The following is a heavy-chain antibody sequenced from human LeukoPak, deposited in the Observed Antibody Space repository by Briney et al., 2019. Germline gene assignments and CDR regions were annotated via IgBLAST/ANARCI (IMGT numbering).Heavy chain of an antibody. V-gene: IGHV3-21*04. CDR3: ARPPSGSSYRGARGAFDI. CDR2: ISDGSRDT. Sequence: SGGSLRLSCASSGVLFAGYGMNWVRQAPGKGPEGGSSISDGSRDTNYADFVKGRFTISRDNSKNILYLQMDSLRAEDTAVYYCARPPSGSSYRGARGAFDIWGQGTMVTVSS. CDR1: GVLFAGYG. D-gene: IGHD1-26*01. J-gene: IGHJ3*02.